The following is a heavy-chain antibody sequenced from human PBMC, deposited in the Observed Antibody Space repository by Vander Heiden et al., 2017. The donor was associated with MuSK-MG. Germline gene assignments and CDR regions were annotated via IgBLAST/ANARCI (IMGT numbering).Heavy chain of an antibody. CDR1: GGSISSYY. CDR3: ARDPSI. J-gene: IGHJ4*02. V-gene: IGHV4-59*01. Sequence: QVQLQESGPGLVKPSETLSLTCTVSGGSISSYYWSWIRQPPGKGLEWIGYIYYSGSTNYNPSLKSRVTISVDTSKNQFSLKLSSVTAADTAVYYCARDPSIWGQGTLVTVSS. CDR2: IYYSGST.